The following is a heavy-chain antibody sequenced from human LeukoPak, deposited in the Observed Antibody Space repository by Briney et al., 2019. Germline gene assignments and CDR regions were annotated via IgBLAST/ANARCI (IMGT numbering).Heavy chain of an antibody. V-gene: IGHV3-21*01. CDR1: GFTFSNYN. Sequence: PGGSLRLSCAASGFTFSNYNMNWVRQAPGKGLEWVSSIGSSSTYMYYADSVKGRFTISRDNAKNSLYLQMNSLRAEDTAMYYCARDHKGGTVTSRDYFDYWGQGTLVTVSS. CDR2: IGSSSTYM. D-gene: IGHD4-11*01. J-gene: IGHJ4*02. CDR3: ARDHKGGTVTSRDYFDY.